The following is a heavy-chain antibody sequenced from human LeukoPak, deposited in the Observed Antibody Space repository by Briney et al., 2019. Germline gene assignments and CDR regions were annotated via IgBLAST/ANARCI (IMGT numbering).Heavy chain of an antibody. CDR1: GYTFTGYY. Sequence: ASVKVSCKASGYTFTGYYIHWLRQAPGQGLEWVGWINPNIGGAFYTQKFQGRVTMTRDTSISTAYMELSSLRSDDTAVNYCARDKTGKNGVAVGYFQHWGQGTLVTVSS. CDR2: INPNIGGA. CDR3: ARDKTGKNGVAVGYFQH. V-gene: IGHV1-2*02. D-gene: IGHD2-8*01. J-gene: IGHJ1*01.